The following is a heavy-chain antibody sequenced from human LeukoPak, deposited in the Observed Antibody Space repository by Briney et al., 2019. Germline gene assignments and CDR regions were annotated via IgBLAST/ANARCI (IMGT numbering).Heavy chain of an antibody. CDR3: ARGSGNYYRVRWFDP. D-gene: IGHD1-26*01. Sequence: AAVKVSCKASGYTFTGYYMHWVRQAPGQGLEWMGWINPNSGGTNYAQKFQGRVTMTRDTSISTAYMELSRLRSDDTAVYYCARGSGNYYRVRWFDPWGQGTLVIVSS. J-gene: IGHJ5*02. CDR2: INPNSGGT. V-gene: IGHV1-2*02. CDR1: GYTFTGYY.